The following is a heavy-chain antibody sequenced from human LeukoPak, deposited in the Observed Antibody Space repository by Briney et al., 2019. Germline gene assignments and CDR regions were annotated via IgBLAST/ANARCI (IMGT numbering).Heavy chain of an antibody. CDR3: AKDGGPYGGIRGYFDY. V-gene: IGHV3-9*03. D-gene: IGHD4-23*01. Sequence: GGSLGLSCAASGFTFDDYAMHWVRQAPGKGLEWVSGISWSSGSIDYADSVKGRFTISRDNAKKFLFLQMNSLRVEDMALYYCAKDGGPYGGIRGYFDYWGQGTLVTASS. CDR1: GFTFDDYA. CDR2: ISWSSGSI. J-gene: IGHJ4*02.